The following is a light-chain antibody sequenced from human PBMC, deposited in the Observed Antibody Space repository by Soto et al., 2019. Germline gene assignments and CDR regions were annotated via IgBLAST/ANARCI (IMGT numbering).Light chain of an antibody. V-gene: IGKV1-5*01. CDR3: QQYNSFSWT. J-gene: IGKJ1*01. Sequence: DIQMTQSPSTLSASVGDSVTITCRASQSITIWLAWYQQKPGKAPKLLIYDAPSLEGGVPSRFSGSGSGTEFTLTISGLQPDDFATYYCQQYNSFSWTFGQGTTGDIK. CDR1: QSITIW. CDR2: DAP.